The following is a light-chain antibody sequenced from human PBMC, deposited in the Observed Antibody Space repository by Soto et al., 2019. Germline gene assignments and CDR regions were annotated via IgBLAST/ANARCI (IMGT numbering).Light chain of an antibody. CDR3: QQRSSGWT. V-gene: IGKV3-11*01. CDR2: DAS. CDR1: QSVRSY. Sequence: ENVLTQSPATLSLSPGDRATLSCRASQSVRSYLAWYQQKPGQAPRLLISDASNRATGVPARFSGSGSGTDFTLTISSLEPEAFAVYYCQQRSSGWTFGPGTKVEI. J-gene: IGKJ1*01.